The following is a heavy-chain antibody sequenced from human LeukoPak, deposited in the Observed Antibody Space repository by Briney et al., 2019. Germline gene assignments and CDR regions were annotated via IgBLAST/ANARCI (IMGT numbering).Heavy chain of an antibody. D-gene: IGHD3-3*01. CDR2: IYTSGST. Sequence: PSETLSLTCTVSGGSISSGSYYWSWIRQPAGKGLEWIGRIYTSGSTNYNPSLKSRVTISVDTSKNQFSLKLSSVTAADTAVYYCAREGRRTIFGVAKYNWFDPWGQGTLVTVSS. V-gene: IGHV4-61*02. CDR3: AREGRRTIFGVAKYNWFDP. J-gene: IGHJ5*02. CDR1: GGSISSGSYY.